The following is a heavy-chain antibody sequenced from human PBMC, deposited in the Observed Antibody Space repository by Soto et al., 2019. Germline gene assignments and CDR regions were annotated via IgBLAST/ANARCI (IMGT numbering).Heavy chain of an antibody. CDR1: GFTFSSYG. D-gene: IGHD3-10*01. V-gene: IGHV3-30*18. J-gene: IGHJ6*02. CDR2: ISYDGSNK. CDR3: AKEGRIYGMDV. Sequence: PGGSLRLSCAASGFTFSSYGMHWARQAPGKGLECVAVISYDGSNKYYAGSVKGRFTISRDNSKNTLYLQMNSLRAEDTAVYYCAKEGRIYGMDVWGQGTTVTVSS.